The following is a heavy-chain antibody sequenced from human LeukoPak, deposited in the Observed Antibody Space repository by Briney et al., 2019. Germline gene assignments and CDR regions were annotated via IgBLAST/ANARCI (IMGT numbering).Heavy chain of an antibody. D-gene: IGHD2-2*01. Sequence: GGSLRLSCAASGFTFSNYGMHWVRQAPGKGLEWVAVISYDGNSKYYVDSVKGRFTISRDNSKNTLYLQMNSLRAGDTAVYYCAKGYCSSTSCYPEAPSDYWGQGTLVTVSS. CDR1: GFTFSNYG. CDR3: AKGYCSSTSCYPEAPSDY. CDR2: ISYDGNSK. V-gene: IGHV3-30*18. J-gene: IGHJ4*02.